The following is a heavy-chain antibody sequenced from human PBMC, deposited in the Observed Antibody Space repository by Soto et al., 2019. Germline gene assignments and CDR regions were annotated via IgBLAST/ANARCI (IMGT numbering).Heavy chain of an antibody. CDR2: ISGSGGST. D-gene: IGHD2-15*01. J-gene: IGHJ3*02. CDR1: GFTFSSYA. Sequence: GGSLRLSCAASGFTFSSYAMSWVRQAPGKGLEWVSAISGSGGSTYYADSVKGRFTISRDNSKNTLYLQMNSLRAEDTAVYYCAKDCSGGSCYNWDAFDIWGQGTMVTVS. V-gene: IGHV3-23*01. CDR3: AKDCSGGSCYNWDAFDI.